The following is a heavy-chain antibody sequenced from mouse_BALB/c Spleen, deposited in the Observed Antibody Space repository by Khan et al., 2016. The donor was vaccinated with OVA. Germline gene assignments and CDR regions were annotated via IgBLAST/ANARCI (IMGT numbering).Heavy chain of an antibody. CDR2: INPHIGET. V-gene: IGHV1-20*02. CDR1: GYSFTGYF. J-gene: IGHJ2*01. D-gene: IGHD1-1*01. CDR3: ARIYRSDFDY. Sequence: EVQLQQSGPELVKPGASVKISCKASGYSFTGYFMNWVMQSHGKSLEWIGRINPHIGETFYNQKFKDKATLTVDESSSTAHMEHRSLASEDSAVYYCARIYRSDFDYWGQGTTLTVSS.